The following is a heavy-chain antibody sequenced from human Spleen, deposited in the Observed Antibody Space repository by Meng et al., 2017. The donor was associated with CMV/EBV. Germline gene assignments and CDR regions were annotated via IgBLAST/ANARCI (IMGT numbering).Heavy chain of an antibody. CDR2: TYYRSKWYY. D-gene: IGHD4-17*01. CDR1: GDTVSSDSAA. V-gene: IGHV6-1*01. J-gene: IGHJ4*02. Sequence: LRLSCDLSGDTVSSDSAAWNWLRQSPLRGLEWLGRTYYRSKWYYDYAASVRSRITITPDTSKNQFSLHLNSVTPEDTAVYYCARDSDYSLDYWGLGTLVTVSS. CDR3: ARDSDYSLDY.